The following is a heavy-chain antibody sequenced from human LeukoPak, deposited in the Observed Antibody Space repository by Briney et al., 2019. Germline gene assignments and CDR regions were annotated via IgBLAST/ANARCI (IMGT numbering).Heavy chain of an antibody. J-gene: IGHJ4*02. CDR1: KFTFSHYG. CDR3: AKDAQRGFDYSNSLEY. Sequence: GGSLRLSCAVAKFTFSHYGMHWVRQAPGKGLEWVAVIWSDGSNQYHADSVKGRFTISRDNSKNTVYLQMNSLRVEDTGVYYCAKDAQRGFDYSNSLEYWGQGILVTVSS. D-gene: IGHD4-11*01. CDR2: IWSDGSNQ. V-gene: IGHV3-33*06.